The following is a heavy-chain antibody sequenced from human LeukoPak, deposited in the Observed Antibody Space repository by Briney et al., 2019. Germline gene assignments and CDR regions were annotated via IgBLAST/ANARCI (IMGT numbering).Heavy chain of an antibody. D-gene: IGHD2-21*02. CDR2: ISRSTTYI. CDR1: GFTFSSYS. Sequence: GGALRLSCIASGFTFSSYSMNWVRQAPGKGLEGVASISRSTTYIYYAGSVKGRFTISRDNANNSLSLQMKSLRAEDTAVYYCASSGCGGDCYSEKTYYFNYWGQGTLVTVSS. V-gene: IGHV3-21*01. CDR3: ASSGCGGDCYSEKTYYFNY. J-gene: IGHJ4*02.